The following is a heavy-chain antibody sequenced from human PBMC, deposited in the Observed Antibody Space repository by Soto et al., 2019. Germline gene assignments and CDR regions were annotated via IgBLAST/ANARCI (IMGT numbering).Heavy chain of an antibody. Sequence: PSETLSLTCAFYGGSFDDFYWSWVRRSPGKGLEWVGEISHDGGTNYSPSLASRVSISVDTSKNQFSLHLRSVTAADTGLYYCARGQLVWYGDLTPYHRDMDVWGQGTTVTAP. V-gene: IGHV4-34*01. D-gene: IGHD3-10*01. J-gene: IGHJ6*02. CDR1: GGSFDDFY. CDR2: ISHDGGT. CDR3: ARGQLVWYGDLTPYHRDMDV.